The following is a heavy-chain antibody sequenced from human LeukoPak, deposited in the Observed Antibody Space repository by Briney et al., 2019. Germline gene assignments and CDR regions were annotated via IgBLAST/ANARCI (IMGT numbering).Heavy chain of an antibody. D-gene: IGHD2-15*01. J-gene: IGHJ4*02. CDR3: AKDILAAVGAALKGSFDY. CDR2: ISSSSRTI. V-gene: IGHV3-48*01. CDR1: GFTFSSYR. Sequence: GGSLRLSCAGSGFTFSSYRMNWVRQAPGKGLEWVSYISSSSRTIYYADSVKGRFTISRDNAKNTLYLQMNSLRAEDTAVYYCAKDILAAVGAALKGSFDYWGQGTLVTVSS.